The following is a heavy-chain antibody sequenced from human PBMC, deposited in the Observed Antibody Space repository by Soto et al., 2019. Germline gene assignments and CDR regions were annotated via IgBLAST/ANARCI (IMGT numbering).Heavy chain of an antibody. D-gene: IGHD3-3*01. Sequence: GGSLRLSCAASGFTFSSYALSWVRQAPGKGLEWVSIISGTGGKTYYADPVKGRFTISRDNSKNTLYLQMNSLRVEDTAVYYCARDLEANYDFWSGYSDGMDVWGQGTTVTVSS. CDR1: GFTFSSYA. CDR2: ISGTGGKT. CDR3: ARDLEANYDFWSGYSDGMDV. J-gene: IGHJ6*02. V-gene: IGHV3-23*01.